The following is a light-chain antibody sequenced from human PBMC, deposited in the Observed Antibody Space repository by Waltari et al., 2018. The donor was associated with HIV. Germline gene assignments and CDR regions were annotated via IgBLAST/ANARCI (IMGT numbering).Light chain of an antibody. CDR1: SLRSYY. CDR3: NSRDSSGVV. V-gene: IGLV3-19*01. CDR2: GKN. Sequence: SSELTQDPAVSVALGQTVRITCQGDSLRSYYASWYQQKPGQAPVLVIYGKNNRPSGIPDRFSGSSSGNTASLTITGAQAEDEADYYCNSRDSSGVVFGGGTK. J-gene: IGLJ2*01.